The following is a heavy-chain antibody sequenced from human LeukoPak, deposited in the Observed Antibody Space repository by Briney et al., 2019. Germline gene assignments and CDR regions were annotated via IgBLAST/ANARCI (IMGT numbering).Heavy chain of an antibody. Sequence: GGSLRLSCAASGFTFSSYAMSWVRQAPGKGLEWVSAISGSGGSTYYADSVKGRFTISRDNSKNTLYLQMNSLRAEDTAVYYCVARSRPGPVSDWFDPWGQGTLVTVSS. CDR1: GFTFSSYA. D-gene: IGHD1-14*01. CDR3: VARSRPGPVSDWFDP. V-gene: IGHV3-23*01. J-gene: IGHJ5*02. CDR2: ISGSGGST.